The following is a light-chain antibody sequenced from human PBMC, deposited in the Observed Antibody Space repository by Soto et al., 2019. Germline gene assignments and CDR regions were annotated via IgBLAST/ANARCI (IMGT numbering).Light chain of an antibody. CDR3: AAWDDSLNGPV. CDR2: SNN. Sequence: QSVLTQPASASGTPGQRVTISCSGSSSNIGSNTVNWYQQLPGTAPKLLIYSNNQRPSGVPDRFSGSKSGTSASLAISGLQPEDEADYYCAAWDDSLNGPVFGGGTKLTVL. V-gene: IGLV1-44*01. J-gene: IGLJ3*02. CDR1: SSNIGSNT.